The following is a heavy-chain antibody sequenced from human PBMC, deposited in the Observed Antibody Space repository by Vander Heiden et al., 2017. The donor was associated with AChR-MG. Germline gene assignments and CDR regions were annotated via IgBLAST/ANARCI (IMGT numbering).Heavy chain of an antibody. J-gene: IGHJ5*02. Sequence: DVHLVESGGGSVKPAGPLTSSCSALGFPLKDAWFTWDRQAPGKGLEWSGRIKSNSEGGITDHAAPVKGRFTISRDDSKNTLYLQMDSLKTEDTGVYYCTTLSLWNYVLETWGQGSLVTVSS. D-gene: IGHD1-7*01. CDR2: IKSNSEGGIT. V-gene: IGHV3-15*01. CDR1: GFPLKDAW. CDR3: TTLSLWNYVLET.